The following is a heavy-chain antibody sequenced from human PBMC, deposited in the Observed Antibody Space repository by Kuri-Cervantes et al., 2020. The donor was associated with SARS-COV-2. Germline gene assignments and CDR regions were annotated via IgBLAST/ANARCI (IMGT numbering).Heavy chain of an antibody. Sequence: ASVQVSCKVSGYTLAELSMHWVRQAPGKGLEWMGSFDHADGETIYAQNFQGRVTMAEDTSTDTAYMELSSLRSEDTAVYYCAMHSLRVLEWFYYYYGMDVWGQGTTVTVSS. J-gene: IGHJ6*02. V-gene: IGHV1-24*01. CDR1: GYTLAELS. D-gene: IGHD3-3*01. CDR3: AMHSLRVLEWFYYYYGMDV. CDR2: FDHADGET.